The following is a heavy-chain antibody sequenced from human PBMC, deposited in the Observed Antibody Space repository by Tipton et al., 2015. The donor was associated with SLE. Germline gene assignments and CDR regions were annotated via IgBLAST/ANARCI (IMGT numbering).Heavy chain of an antibody. V-gene: IGHV4-4*07. Sequence: LRLSCTVSGGSISSYYWSWIRQPAGKGLEWIGRIYYSGSTNYNPSLKSRVTMSVDTSKNQFSLKLSSVTAADTAVYYCARDTRLAAAGPGDALDIWGQGTMVTVSS. CDR1: GGSISSYY. CDR2: IYYSGST. D-gene: IGHD6-13*01. CDR3: ARDTRLAAAGPGDALDI. J-gene: IGHJ3*02.